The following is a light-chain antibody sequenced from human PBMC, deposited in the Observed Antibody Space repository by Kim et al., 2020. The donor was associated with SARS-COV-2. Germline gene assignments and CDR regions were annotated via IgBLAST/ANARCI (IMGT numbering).Light chain of an antibody. V-gene: IGLV6-57*03. CDR1: RGSIASNY. Sequence: TVTISCTRSRGSIASNYVQWYQQRPGSATSTVIYEDNQRPSGVPARFSGSIDSSSNSASLTISGLRTEDEADYYCQSYDSSTPCVFGGGTKLTVL. CDR3: QSYDSSTPCV. J-gene: IGLJ3*02. CDR2: EDN.